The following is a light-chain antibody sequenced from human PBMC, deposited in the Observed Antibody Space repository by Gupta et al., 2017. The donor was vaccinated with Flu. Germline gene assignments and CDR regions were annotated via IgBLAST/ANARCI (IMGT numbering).Light chain of an antibody. Sequence: QSVLSQPPSASGTPGQRVSISCFGSSSNIGNNYVYWYQHLPGTAPELLLYRNDQRPSGVPDRFSGSKSGTSASLAISGLRSEDEADYYCAAWDDSLSGWVFGGGTKLTVL. CDR3: AAWDDSLSGWV. CDR2: RND. J-gene: IGLJ3*02. V-gene: IGLV1-47*01. CDR1: SSNIGNNY.